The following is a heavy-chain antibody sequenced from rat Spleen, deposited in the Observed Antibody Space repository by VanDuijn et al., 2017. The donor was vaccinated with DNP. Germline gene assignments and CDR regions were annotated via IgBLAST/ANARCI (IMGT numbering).Heavy chain of an antibody. Sequence: EEQLVESGGGPVQPGGSLKLSCAASGFTFSDYNMAWVRQAPKKGLEWVATITHGGGTTYYRDSVKGRFTISRDNADSTLYLQMDSLRSEDSATYYCTIDSYNSPFAYWGQGTLVSVSS. J-gene: IGHJ3*01. CDR2: ITHGGGTT. D-gene: IGHD1-5*01. CDR1: GFTFSDYN. V-gene: IGHV5-7*01. CDR3: TIDSYNSPFAY.